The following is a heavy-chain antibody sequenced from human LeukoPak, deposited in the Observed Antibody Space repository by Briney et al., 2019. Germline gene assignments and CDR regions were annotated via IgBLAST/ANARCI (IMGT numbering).Heavy chain of an antibody. J-gene: IGHJ3*02. D-gene: IGHD5-24*01. V-gene: IGHV3-30-3*01. CDR2: ISYDGSNK. CDR1: GFTFSSYA. Sequence: PGGSLRLSCAASGFTFSSYAMHWVRQAPGKGLEWVAVISYDGSNKYYADSVKSRFTISRDNSKNTLYLQMNSLRAEDTAVYYCARERWLHLAFDIWGQGTMVTVSS. CDR3: ARERWLHLAFDI.